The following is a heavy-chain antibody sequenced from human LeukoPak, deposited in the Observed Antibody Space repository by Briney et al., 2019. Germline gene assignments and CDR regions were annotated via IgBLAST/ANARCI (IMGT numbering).Heavy chain of an antibody. V-gene: IGHV3-74*01. CDR1: GFTLSNYW. J-gene: IGHJ5*02. D-gene: IGHD3-9*01. CDR2: INSEGSGT. CDR3: ARGVLTYFDP. Sequence: AGGSLRLSXVASGFTLSNYWMHWVRQGPGKGLVSVSHINSEGSGTSYADSVKGRFTISRDIAKNTVYLEMNSLRAEDAAVYYCARGVLTYFDPWGQGTLVTVSS.